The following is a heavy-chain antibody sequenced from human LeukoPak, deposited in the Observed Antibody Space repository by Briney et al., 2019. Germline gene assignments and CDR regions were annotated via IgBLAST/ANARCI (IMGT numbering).Heavy chain of an antibody. J-gene: IGHJ4*02. CDR2: VHPGDSDT. Sequence: GESLKISCKGSGYSFATYWIGWVRQMPGKGLEGMGIVHPGDSDTRYSPPFQGQVTISADKSINTAYLQWNRLTPSDTAMYYCARPGGRAQHSFVSFDYWGQGTLVTVSS. V-gene: IGHV5-51*01. D-gene: IGHD3-16*01. CDR3: ARPGGRAQHSFVSFDY. CDR1: GYSFATYW.